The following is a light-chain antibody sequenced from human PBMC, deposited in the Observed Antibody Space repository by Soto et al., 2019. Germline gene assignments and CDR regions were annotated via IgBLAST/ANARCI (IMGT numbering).Light chain of an antibody. V-gene: IGLV1-51*02. CDR1: NSNIGNTY. Sequence: QSVLTQPPSVSAAPGQKVTISCSGSNSNIGNTYVSWYQQLPGTAPKLLIYENNKRPSGIPDRFSGSKSGTSATLGINGLQTGDEADYYCGAWDSGLSGYVFGTGTKLTVL. J-gene: IGLJ1*01. CDR3: GAWDSGLSGYV. CDR2: ENN.